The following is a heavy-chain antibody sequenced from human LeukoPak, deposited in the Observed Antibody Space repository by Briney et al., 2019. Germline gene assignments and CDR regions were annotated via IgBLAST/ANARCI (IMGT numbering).Heavy chain of an antibody. CDR2: IYYDGST. V-gene: IGHV4-59*11. J-gene: IGHJ5*02. CDR3: ARGGTTVTPGLLWFDP. Sequence: SETLSLTCSVSGGSISSHYWSWIRQPPGKGLEWIGYIYYDGSTKYNPSLKSRVTISVDTSKNQLSLKLSSVTAADTAVYYCARGGTTVTPGLLWFDPWGQGTLVTVSS. CDR1: GGSISSHY. D-gene: IGHD4-17*01.